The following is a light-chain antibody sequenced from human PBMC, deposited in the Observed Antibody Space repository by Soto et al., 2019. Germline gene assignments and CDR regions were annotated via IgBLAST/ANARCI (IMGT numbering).Light chain of an antibody. CDR2: EVS. CDR1: SSDVGGYNY. Sequence: QSALTQPASVSGSPGQSITISCTGTSSDVGGYNYVSWYQQHPGKAPKLMIYEVSNRPSGVSNRFSGSKSGNTASLTISGLQDEDEADDYCSSYTSSSTLVVFGGGTKRTVL. V-gene: IGLV2-14*01. CDR3: SSYTSSSTLVV. J-gene: IGLJ2*01.